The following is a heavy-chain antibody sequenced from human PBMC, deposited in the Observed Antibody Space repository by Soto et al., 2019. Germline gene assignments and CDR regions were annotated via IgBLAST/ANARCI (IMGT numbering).Heavy chain of an antibody. Sequence: SETLSLTCTVSGPSIRHYYWSWIRQLPEKGLECLGHITYNGDTFYSTSLKSRITIPLDPSGNQPSFNLTSLTAADTAIYYFASFISYFDFWGGTSTNFSFSSWAQGTPVTVSS. CDR3: ASFISYFDFWGGTSTNFSFSS. CDR1: GPSIRHYY. D-gene: IGHD3-3*01. J-gene: IGHJ4*02. V-gene: IGHV4-59*08. CDR2: ITYNGDT.